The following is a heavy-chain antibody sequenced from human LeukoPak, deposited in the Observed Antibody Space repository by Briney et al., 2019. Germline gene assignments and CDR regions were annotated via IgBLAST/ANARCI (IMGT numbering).Heavy chain of an antibody. V-gene: IGHV3-23*01. CDR2: INSSGGRT. J-gene: IGHJ4*02. CDR1: GFTFSSSA. Sequence: GGSLRLSCTTSGFTFSSSAMSWVRQAPGKGLEWVSDINSSGGRTYYADSVKGRFTISRDNAKNSLYLQMNSLRAEDTAVYYCARGHDGYFDYWGQGTLVTVSS. D-gene: IGHD3-22*01. CDR3: ARGHDGYFDY.